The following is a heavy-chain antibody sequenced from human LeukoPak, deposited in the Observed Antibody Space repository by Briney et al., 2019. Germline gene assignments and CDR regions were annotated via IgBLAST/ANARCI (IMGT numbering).Heavy chain of an antibody. V-gene: IGHV4-34*01. CDR2: INHSGST. CDR1: GGSFSGYY. D-gene: IGHD3-22*01. Sequence: SETLSLTCAVYGGSFSGYYWSWIRQPPGKGLEWIGEINHSGSTNYNPSLKSRVTISVDTSKNQFSLKLSSVTAADTAVYYCXXXDYYDSSSYFDYWGQGTLVTVSS. CDR3: XXXDYYDSSSYFDY. J-gene: IGHJ4*02.